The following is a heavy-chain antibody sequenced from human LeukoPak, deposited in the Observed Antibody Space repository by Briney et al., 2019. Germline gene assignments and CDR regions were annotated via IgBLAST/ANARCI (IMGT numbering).Heavy chain of an antibody. CDR2: ISSSGSTI. CDR1: GSPFSDYY. CDR3: ARDIAEGDDAFDI. J-gene: IGHJ3*02. V-gene: IGHV3-11*01. Sequence: GPLRLSSAASGSPFSDYYMSWIRQAPGKGLKWVSYISSSGSTIYYADSVKGRFTISRDNAKNSLYLQMDSLRAEDTAVYYCARDIAEGDDAFDIWGQGTMVTVSS. D-gene: IGHD6-13*01.